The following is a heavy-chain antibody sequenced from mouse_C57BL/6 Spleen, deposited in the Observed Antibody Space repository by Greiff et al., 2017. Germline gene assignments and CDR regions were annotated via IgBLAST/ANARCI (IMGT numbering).Heavy chain of an antibody. Sequence: VQLQQSGPELVKPGASVKISCKASGYSFTGYYMNWVKQSPEKSLEWIGEINPSTGGTTYNQKFKAKATLTVDKSSSTAYMQLKSLTSEDSAVYDCAIKTIYYEYATAMDYWGQGTSVTVSS. J-gene: IGHJ4*01. D-gene: IGHD2-4*01. CDR2: INPSTGGT. CDR3: AIKTIYYEYATAMDY. CDR1: GYSFTGYY. V-gene: IGHV1-42*01.